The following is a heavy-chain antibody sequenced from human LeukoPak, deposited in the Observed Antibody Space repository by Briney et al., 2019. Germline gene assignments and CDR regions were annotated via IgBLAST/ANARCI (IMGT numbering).Heavy chain of an antibody. CDR1: GDSVSNYY. CDR2: SSYSGST. Sequence: PSETLSLTCTVSGDSVSNYYWSWLRQPPGKRLEWIGHSSYSGSTKYNPSLNSRVTLSVDTSKNQLSLKLSSVTAADTAVYYCARHVGNTLYFLDYWGQGNLVTVSS. CDR3: ARHVGNTLYFLDY. V-gene: IGHV4-59*08. D-gene: IGHD1/OR15-1a*01. J-gene: IGHJ4*02.